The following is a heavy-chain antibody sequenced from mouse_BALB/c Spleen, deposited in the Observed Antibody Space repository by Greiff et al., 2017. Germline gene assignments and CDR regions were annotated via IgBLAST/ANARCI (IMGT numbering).Heavy chain of an antibody. V-gene: IGHV5-9-4*01. CDR1: GFTFSSYA. D-gene: IGHD2-4*01. J-gene: IGHJ2*01. CDR3: ARPAMITTGYYFDY. CDR2: ISSGGSYT. Sequence: DVKLQESGGGLVKPGGSLKLSCAASGFTFSSYAMSWVRQSPEKRLEWVAEISSGGSYTYYPDTVTGRFTISRDNAKNTLYLEMSSLRSEDTAMYYCARPAMITTGYYFDYWGQGTTLTVSS.